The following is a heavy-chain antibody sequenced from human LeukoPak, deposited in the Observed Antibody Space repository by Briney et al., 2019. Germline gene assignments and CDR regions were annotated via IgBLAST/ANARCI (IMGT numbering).Heavy chain of an antibody. CDR2: ISGSGGST. Sequence: GGSLRLSCAASGFTFSSYGMSWVRQAPGKGLEWVSAISGSGGSTYYADSVKGRFTISRDNSKNTLYLQMNSLRAEDTAVYYCARDLGTPPHYFDYWGQGTLVTVSS. CDR3: ARDLGTPPHYFDY. J-gene: IGHJ4*02. D-gene: IGHD1-1*01. CDR1: GFTFSSYG. V-gene: IGHV3-23*01.